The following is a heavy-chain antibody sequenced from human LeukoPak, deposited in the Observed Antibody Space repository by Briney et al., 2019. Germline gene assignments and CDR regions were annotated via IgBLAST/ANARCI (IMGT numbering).Heavy chain of an antibody. J-gene: IGHJ4*02. Sequence: PGGSLRLSCAASGFTFSSYAMSWVRQAPGKGLEWVSAISGSGGSTYYADSVKGRFTISRDNSKNTLYLQMNSLRAEDTAVYYCAKTTLRWELLQGYYFDYWGQGTLVIVSS. CDR3: AKTTLRWELLQGYYFDY. V-gene: IGHV3-23*01. D-gene: IGHD1-26*01. CDR1: GFTFSSYA. CDR2: ISGSGGST.